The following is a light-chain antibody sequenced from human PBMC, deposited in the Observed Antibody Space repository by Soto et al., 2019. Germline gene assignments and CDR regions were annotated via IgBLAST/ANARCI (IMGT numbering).Light chain of an antibody. CDR2: GAS. Sequence: DIQMTQSPSTLSASVGGRVTITCRASQSVGTWVAWYQQKPGKAPKLLIYGASNLESGVPSRFSRSGSWTEFTLTITTLQPDDFATYFCQLYNRNTWSFGPGTKVDI. V-gene: IGKV1-5*01. CDR1: QSVGTW. J-gene: IGKJ1*01. CDR3: QLYNRNTWS.